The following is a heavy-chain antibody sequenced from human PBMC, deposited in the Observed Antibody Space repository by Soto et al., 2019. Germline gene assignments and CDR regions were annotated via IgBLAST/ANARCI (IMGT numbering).Heavy chain of an antibody. Sequence: SETLSLTCAAYGVSFHGYDWSWIRQPPGKGLEWIGEINHSGSCNFNPTFKRRVSISVDTSKSQMSLHLSSVYAADTAVYYCAKGPQAGYYDSGTFYSSVSWGQGTLVTVSS. V-gene: IGHV4-34*01. J-gene: IGHJ5*02. CDR2: INHSGSC. CDR3: AKGPQAGYYDSGTFYSSVS. CDR1: GVSFHGYD. D-gene: IGHD3-10*01.